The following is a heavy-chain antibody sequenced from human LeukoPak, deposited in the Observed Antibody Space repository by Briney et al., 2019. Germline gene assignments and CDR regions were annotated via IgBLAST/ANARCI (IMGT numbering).Heavy chain of an antibody. CDR1: GGSVSEDNFY. CDR2: SHYGGYP. V-gene: IGHV4-61*01. Sequence: PSETLSLTCTVSGGSVSEDNFYWGWIRQPPGKGLEWIGYSHYGGYPNYNPSLKSRVRISVDTSKNQFSLNLSSVTAADTAVYYCARDASLRYFYAMDVWGKGTTVTVSS. J-gene: IGHJ6*04. CDR3: ARDASLRYFYAMDV.